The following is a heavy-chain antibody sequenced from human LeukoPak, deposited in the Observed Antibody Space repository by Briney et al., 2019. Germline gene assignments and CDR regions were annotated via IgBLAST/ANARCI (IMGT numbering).Heavy chain of an antibody. Sequence: SETLSLTCTVSGASIDTYYWSWIRQPPGKGLEWLGYISYTGTTNFNPSLQSRVTISVDTSKNQVSLNLRSVTAADTAVYYCARGRDFWSGYFQIDYWGQGSLVTVSS. V-gene: IGHV4-59*01. J-gene: IGHJ4*02. CDR2: ISYTGTT. CDR3: ARGRDFWSGYFQIDY. CDR1: GASIDTYY. D-gene: IGHD3-3*01.